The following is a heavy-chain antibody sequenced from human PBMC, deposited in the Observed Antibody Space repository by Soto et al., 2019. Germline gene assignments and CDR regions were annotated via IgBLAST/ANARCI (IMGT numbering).Heavy chain of an antibody. CDR2: IIPMYGPA. Sequence: QVPLGQSGAEVKKHGSAVTVSCKASGGTFSSYAIHWVRQAPGQGLEWMGGIIPMYGPAKYAQRYQGRVTITADESTTTVYMELTSLTSQDTAVYYCARVTAMVRGVIDNGFDPWGHGTLVTVSS. J-gene: IGHJ5*02. D-gene: IGHD3-10*01. CDR3: ARVTAMVRGVIDNGFDP. CDR1: GGTFSSYA. V-gene: IGHV1-69*01.